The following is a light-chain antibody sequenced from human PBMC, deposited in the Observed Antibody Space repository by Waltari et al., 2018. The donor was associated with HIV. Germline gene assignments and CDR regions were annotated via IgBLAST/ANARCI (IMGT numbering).Light chain of an antibody. Sequence: EILLTQSPGTLSLSPGEKATLYCKASQSIGNYLAWYQQRQGQPPRLLIYDASNRAPGIPARFSGSGSGKDFNLTITGLESEDFAVYYCQQRANWPPITFGQGTRL. J-gene: IGKJ5*01. CDR1: QSIGNY. CDR3: QQRANWPPIT. V-gene: IGKV3-11*01. CDR2: DAS.